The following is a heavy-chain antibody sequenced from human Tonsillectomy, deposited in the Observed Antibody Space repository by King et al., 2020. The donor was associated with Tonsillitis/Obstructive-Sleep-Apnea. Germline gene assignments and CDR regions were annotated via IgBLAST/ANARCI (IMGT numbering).Heavy chain of an antibody. CDR2: ISYDGSNR. Sequence: VQLVESGGGVVQPGRSLRLSCAASGFTFSSYAMHWVRQAPGKGLEWVAVISYDGSNRNYADSVKGRFTISRDNSKNTLYLQMNSLRAEDMAGYYCARDLDKVMAPMVQEVIPIDYWGQGTLVTVSS. V-gene: IGHV3-30*04. CDR1: GFTFSSYA. J-gene: IGHJ4*02. CDR3: ARDLDKVMAPMVQEVIPIDY. D-gene: IGHD3-10*01.